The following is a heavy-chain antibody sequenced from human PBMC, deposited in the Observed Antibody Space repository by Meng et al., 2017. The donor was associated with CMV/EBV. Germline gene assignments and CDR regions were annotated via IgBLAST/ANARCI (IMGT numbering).Heavy chain of an antibody. J-gene: IGHJ6*02. CDR3: ARDPLKRSKDYAQGYYYYYGMDV. V-gene: IGHV1-69*05. CDR2: IIPIFGTA. D-gene: IGHD4-17*01. Sequence: SVKVSCKASGYTFTGYYMHWVRQAPGQGLEWMGGIIPIFGTANYAQKFQGRVTITTDESTSTAYMELSSLRSEDTAVYYCARDPLKRSKDYAQGYYYYYGMDVWGQGTTVTVSS. CDR1: GYTFTGYY.